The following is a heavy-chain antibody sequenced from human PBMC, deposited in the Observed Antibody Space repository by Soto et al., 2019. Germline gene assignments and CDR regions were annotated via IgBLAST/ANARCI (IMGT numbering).Heavy chain of an antibody. CDR2: ISSSGSTI. CDR1: GFTFSDYY. CDR3: ARDNSYDSSGYYYLNWFDP. J-gene: IGHJ5*02. D-gene: IGHD3-22*01. Sequence: GSLRLSCAASGFTFSDYYMSWIRQAPGKGLEWVSYISSSGSTIYYADSVKGRFTISRDNAKNSLYLQMNSLRAEDTAVYYCARDNSYDSSGYYYLNWFDPWGQGTLVTVSS. V-gene: IGHV3-11*01.